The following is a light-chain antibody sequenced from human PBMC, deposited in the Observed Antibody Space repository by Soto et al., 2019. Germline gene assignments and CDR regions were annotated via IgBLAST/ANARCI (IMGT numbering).Light chain of an antibody. CDR1: SSDVGSYNR. V-gene: IGLV2-8*01. CDR3: SSYAGSNNHVV. J-gene: IGLJ2*01. CDR2: EVS. Sequence: QSVLTQPPSASGSPGQSVTISCTGTSSDVGSYNRVSWYQQPPGTAPKLMIYEVSNRPSGVPDRFSGSKSGNTASLTVSGLQAEDEADYYCSSYAGSNNHVVFGGGTKLTVL.